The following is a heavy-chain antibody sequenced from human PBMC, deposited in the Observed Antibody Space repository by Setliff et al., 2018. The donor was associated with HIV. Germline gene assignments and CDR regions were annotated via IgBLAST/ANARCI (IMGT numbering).Heavy chain of an antibody. D-gene: IGHD3-16*01. J-gene: IGHJ4*02. Sequence: GGSLRLSCVASGLTFKTAWMGWVRQAPGKGLEWVGRSKPKIDGGTTDYAAPVRGRFTISRDDSGDTLSLEMKNLKTEDTDVYYCTTPFNRGRPIQNWGQGTLVTVSS. CDR3: TTPFNRGRPIQN. CDR2: SKPKIDGGTT. V-gene: IGHV3-15*05. CDR1: GLTFKTAW.